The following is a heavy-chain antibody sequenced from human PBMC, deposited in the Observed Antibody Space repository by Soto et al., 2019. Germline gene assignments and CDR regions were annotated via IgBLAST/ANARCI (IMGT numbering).Heavy chain of an antibody. CDR2: ISSSTSHT. V-gene: IGHV3-11*05. D-gene: IGHD6-13*01. CDR1: GFTFSDYY. J-gene: IGHJ4*02. Sequence: GSLRLSCAVSGFTFSDYYMTWIRQAPGKGLEWVSYISSSTSHTNYADSVKGRFTISRDNAKNSLFLQMNSLRAEDTAVYYCARGRGAAADYFDFWGQGT. CDR3: ARGRGAAADYFDF.